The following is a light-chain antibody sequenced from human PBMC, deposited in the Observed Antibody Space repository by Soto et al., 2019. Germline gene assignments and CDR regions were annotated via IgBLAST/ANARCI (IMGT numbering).Light chain of an antibody. J-gene: IGKJ1*01. V-gene: IGKV1-5*03. CDR2: KAS. Sequence: DSQMTQSPSTLSGSVGDRVTITCRASQTISSWLAWYQQKPGKAPKLLIYKASTLKSGVPSRFSGSGSGTECPLTISSLQPDDFATYYCQHYNSYSEAFGQGTKVELK. CDR3: QHYNSYSEA. CDR1: QTISSW.